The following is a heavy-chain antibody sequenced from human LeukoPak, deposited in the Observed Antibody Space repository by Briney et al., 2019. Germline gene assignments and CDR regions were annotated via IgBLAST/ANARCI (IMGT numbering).Heavy chain of an antibody. CDR3: AKYSYYGSGSYYNDFDY. CDR1: GFTFSSYA. Sequence: GGSLRLSCAASGFTFSSYAMSWVRQAPGKGLEWVSAISGSGGNKYYTDSVKGRFTISRDNSKNTLYLQMNSLRAEDTPVYYCAKYSYYGSGSYYNDFDYWGQGTLVTVSS. J-gene: IGHJ4*02. CDR2: ISGSGGNK. V-gene: IGHV3-23*01. D-gene: IGHD3-10*01.